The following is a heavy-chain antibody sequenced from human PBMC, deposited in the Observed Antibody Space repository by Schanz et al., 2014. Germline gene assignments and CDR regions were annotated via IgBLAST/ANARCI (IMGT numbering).Heavy chain of an antibody. J-gene: IGHJ3*02. V-gene: IGHV3-7*04. CDR2: IKHDGSVK. Sequence: EVQLVESGGGLVQPGGPLSLSCTASGFTFSDYWMGWVPQPPGKGPEWVANIKHDGSVKDYVDSVEGRFTISRDNAKNTLYLQMNTLRAEDTAVYHCARKMTSGRYGGKGHSSLHIWGHGIMVTVSS. CDR1: GFTFSDYW. CDR3: ARKMTSGRYGGKGHSSLHI. D-gene: IGHD4-17*01.